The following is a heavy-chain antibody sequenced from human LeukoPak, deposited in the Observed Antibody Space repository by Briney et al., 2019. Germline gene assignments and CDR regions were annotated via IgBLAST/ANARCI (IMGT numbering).Heavy chain of an antibody. CDR2: IKEDGSEK. J-gene: IGHJ4*02. D-gene: IGHD5-18*01. V-gene: IGHV3-7*01. Sequence: HPGGSLRLSCAASGFTFNTYLMSWVRQAPGKGLEWVANIKEDGSEKYYVDSVKGRFTISRDNAQNSLYLQMNSLRAEDTAVYYCARGGYQLIDFWGQGTLVTVSS. CDR1: GFTFNTYL. CDR3: ARGGYQLIDF.